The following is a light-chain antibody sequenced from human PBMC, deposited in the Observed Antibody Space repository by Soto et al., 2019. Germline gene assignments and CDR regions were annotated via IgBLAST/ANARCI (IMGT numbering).Light chain of an antibody. V-gene: IGLV2-14*03. J-gene: IGLJ1*01. CDR3: SSYTRRSTYV. CDR1: SSDVGSYNV. Sequence: QSVLTQPASVSGSPGQSMTIPCSGTSSDVGSYNVVSWYQQHPGKAPKLVIYDVSNRPSGVSPRFSGAKSGNTASLTIAGLQAEDEADYYCSSYTRRSTYVFGTGTKVTVL. CDR2: DVS.